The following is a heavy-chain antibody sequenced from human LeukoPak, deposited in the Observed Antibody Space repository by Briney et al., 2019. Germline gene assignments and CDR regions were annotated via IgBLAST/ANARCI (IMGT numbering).Heavy chain of an antibody. CDR2: INPNSGGT. Sequence: GASVKVSCKASGYTFTGYYMHWVRQAPGQGLEWMGWINPNSGGTNYAQRFHGRVTMTRDTSISTAYMELSRLRSDDTAVYYCAREGYYDFWSRYSRPPSYWGQGTLVTVSS. V-gene: IGHV1-2*02. CDR1: GYTFTGYY. D-gene: IGHD3-3*01. J-gene: IGHJ4*02. CDR3: AREGYYDFWSRYSRPPSY.